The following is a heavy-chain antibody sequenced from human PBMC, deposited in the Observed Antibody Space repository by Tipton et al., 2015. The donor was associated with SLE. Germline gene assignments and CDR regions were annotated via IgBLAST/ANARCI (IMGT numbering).Heavy chain of an antibody. CDR3: ARDESGYGYGYDY. D-gene: IGHD5-18*01. CDR1: GGTFSSYT. Sequence: QSGPEVKKPGVSVKVSCKASGGTFSSYTISWVRQAPGQGLEWMGRIIPILGIANYAQKFQGRVTITADKSTSTAYMELASLRSEDTAVYFGARDESGYGYGYDYWGQGSLVTVSS. CDR2: IIPILGIA. J-gene: IGHJ4*02. V-gene: IGHV1-69*04.